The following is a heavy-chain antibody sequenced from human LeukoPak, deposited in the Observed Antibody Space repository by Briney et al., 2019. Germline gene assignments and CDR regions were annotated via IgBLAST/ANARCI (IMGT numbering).Heavy chain of an antibody. CDR1: GFTVSRNV. V-gene: IGHV3-66*02. D-gene: IGHD1-14*01. CDR3: ARDLAGFQEPRYYYYMDV. Sequence: GGSLRLSCVASGFTVSRNVMSWVRQAPGKGLEWVSLIYSGDRAFYADSVRGRFTIFRNNSKHTLFLEMSSLKPEDTATYYCARDLAGFQEPRYYYYMDVWGKGTTVTVSS. CDR2: IYSGDRA. J-gene: IGHJ6*03.